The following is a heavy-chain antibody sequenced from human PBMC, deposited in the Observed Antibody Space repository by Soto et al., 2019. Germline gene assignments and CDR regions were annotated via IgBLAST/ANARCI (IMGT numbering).Heavy chain of an antibody. CDR3: ASLDLSGAFYYGMDV. D-gene: IGHD7-27*01. CDR2: IYYRGST. CDR1: GGSISSSGYY. Sequence: PSETLSLTCTVSGGSISSSGYYWGWIRQPPGKSLEWIGSIYYRGSTYYNPSLRSRVTISVDTSKNQFSLLLSSVTAADTAVYYCASLDLSGAFYYGMDVWGQGTTVTVSS. V-gene: IGHV4-39*01. J-gene: IGHJ6*02.